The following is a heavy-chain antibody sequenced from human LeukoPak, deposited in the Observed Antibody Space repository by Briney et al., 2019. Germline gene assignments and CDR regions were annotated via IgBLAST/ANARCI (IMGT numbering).Heavy chain of an antibody. CDR3: ARRNTAVVAGLDY. CDR2: MNPNSGDT. CDR1: GYTFTNYD. Sequence: ASVKVSCKSSGYTFTNYDINWVRQATGQGLEWMGWMNPNSGDTGYAQRFQGRVTMTRNTSISTAYMELSSLRSEDTAVYYCARRNTAVVAGLDYWGQGTLVTVSS. D-gene: IGHD5-18*01. V-gene: IGHV1-8*01. J-gene: IGHJ4*02.